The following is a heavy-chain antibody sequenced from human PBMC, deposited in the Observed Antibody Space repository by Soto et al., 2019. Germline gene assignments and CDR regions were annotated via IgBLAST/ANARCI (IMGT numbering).Heavy chain of an antibody. CDR2: INHSGST. Sequence: LRLSCAASGFTFSSYAMSWVRQAPGKGLEWIGEINHSGSTNYNPSLKSRVTISVDTSKNQFSLKLSSVTAADTAVYYCARDLELVWFDPWGQGTLVTVS. CDR1: GFTFSSYA. CDR3: ARDLELVWFDP. D-gene: IGHD1-26*01. V-gene: IGHV4-34*09. J-gene: IGHJ5*02.